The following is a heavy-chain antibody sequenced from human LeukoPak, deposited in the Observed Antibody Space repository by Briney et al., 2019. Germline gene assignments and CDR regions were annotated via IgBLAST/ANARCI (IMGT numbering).Heavy chain of an antibody. D-gene: IGHD2-2*01. Sequence: PSETLSLTCAVYGGSFSGYYWSWIRQPPGKGLEWIGEINHSGSTNYNPSLKSRVTISVDTSKNQFSLKLSSVTAADTAVCYCARGRPNIVVVPAATMFVYWGQGTLVTVSS. V-gene: IGHV4-34*01. CDR3: ARGRPNIVVVPAATMFVY. CDR1: GGSFSGYY. J-gene: IGHJ4*02. CDR2: INHSGST.